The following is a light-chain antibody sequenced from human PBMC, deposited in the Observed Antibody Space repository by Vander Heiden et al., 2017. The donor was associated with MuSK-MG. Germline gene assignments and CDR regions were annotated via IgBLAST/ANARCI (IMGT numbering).Light chain of an antibody. V-gene: IGKV4-1*01. CDR2: WAS. CDR3: QQYDSNTSFT. Sequence: DIVMTQSPDSLAVSLGERATINCKSSQSVLYSSNNKNYLAWYQQKPGQPPKLLIYWASTRESGVPDRFSGSGYGTDFTLTISSLQAEDVAVYYCQQYDSNTSFTFGQGTKLEIK. J-gene: IGKJ2*01. CDR1: QSVLYSSNNKNY.